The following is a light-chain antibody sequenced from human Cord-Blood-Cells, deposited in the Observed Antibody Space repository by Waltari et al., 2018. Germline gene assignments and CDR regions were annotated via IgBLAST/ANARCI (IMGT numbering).Light chain of an antibody. CDR2: DVS. CDR1: RSYVGGSNF. CDR3: SSYTSSSTYV. J-gene: IGLJ1*01. V-gene: IGLV2-14*01. Sequence: QSALTQPASVSGPPGQSITISCTGTRSYVGGSNFVSWYQQHPGKAPKRMIYDVSNRPSGVSNRFSGSKSGNTASLTISGLQAEDEADYYCSSYTSSSTYVFGTGTKVTVL.